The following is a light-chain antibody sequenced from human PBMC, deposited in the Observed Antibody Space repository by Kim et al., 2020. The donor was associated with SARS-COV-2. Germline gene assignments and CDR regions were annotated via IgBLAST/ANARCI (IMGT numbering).Light chain of an antibody. Sequence: PRKTARITCGGNNIGSKSLHWCQQKPGKAPVLVVYDDSDRPSVIPERFSGSKAGNTATLTISRVEAGDEADYYCQVWDSSSYHPVVFGGGTQLTVL. J-gene: IGLJ2*01. V-gene: IGLV3-21*03. CDR3: QVWDSSSYHPVV. CDR1: NIGSKS. CDR2: DDS.